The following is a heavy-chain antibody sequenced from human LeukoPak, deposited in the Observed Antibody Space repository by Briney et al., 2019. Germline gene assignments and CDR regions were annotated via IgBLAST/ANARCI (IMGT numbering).Heavy chain of an antibody. D-gene: IGHD6-19*01. CDR3: AKSGGWYAIWFDP. CDR1: GGTFSSYA. CDR2: IIPIFGTA. V-gene: IGHV1-69*13. J-gene: IGHJ5*02. Sequence: ASVKVSCKASGGTFSSYAISWVRQAPGQGLEWMGGIIPIFGTANYAQKFQGRVTITADESTSTAYMELSSLRSEDTAVYYCAKSGGWYAIWFDPWGQGTLVTVSS.